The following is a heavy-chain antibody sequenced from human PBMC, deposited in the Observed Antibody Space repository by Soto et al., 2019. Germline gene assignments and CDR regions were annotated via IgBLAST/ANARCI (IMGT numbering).Heavy chain of an antibody. CDR1: GFTFSTYA. CDR3: PREGHGDWFDP. V-gene: IGHV3-30-3*01. J-gene: IGHJ5*02. CDR2: ISDDGTNK. Sequence: GGSLRLSCAASGFTFSTYAIHWVRQAPGKGLEWVATISDDGTNKYYADSVKGRFTISRDNSKDTLYLQMNSLRAEDTAVYYCPREGHGDWFDPWGQGTLVTVYS. D-gene: IGHD3-10*01.